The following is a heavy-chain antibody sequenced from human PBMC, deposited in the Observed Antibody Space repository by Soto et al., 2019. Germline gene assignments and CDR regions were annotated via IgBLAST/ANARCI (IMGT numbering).Heavy chain of an antibody. V-gene: IGHV4-30-4*01. CDR3: ARVNCTNGVCRDYGMDV. J-gene: IGHJ6*02. CDR1: GGSISSGDYY. D-gene: IGHD2-8*01. CDR2: IYYSGST. Sequence: QVQLQESGPGLVKPSQTLSLTCTVSGGSISSGDYYWSWIRQPPGKGLEWIGYIYYSGSTYYNPSLKSRVTISVDTSKNQFSLKLSSVTAADTAVYYCARVNCTNGVCRDYGMDVWGQGTTVTVSS.